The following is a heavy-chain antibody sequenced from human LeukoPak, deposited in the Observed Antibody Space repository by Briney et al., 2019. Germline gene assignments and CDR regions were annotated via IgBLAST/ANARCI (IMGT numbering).Heavy chain of an antibody. CDR1: GGSINSYH. CDR2: IYYSGTT. CDR3: ARDLRRALDY. J-gene: IGHJ4*02. Sequence: AETLSLTCTVSGGSINSYHWSWIRQPPGKGLEWIGYIYYSGTTKYNPSLKSRVTMSVDTSKNQFALKLSSVTAADTAVYYCARDLRRALDYWGQGTLVTVSS. V-gene: IGHV4-59*01.